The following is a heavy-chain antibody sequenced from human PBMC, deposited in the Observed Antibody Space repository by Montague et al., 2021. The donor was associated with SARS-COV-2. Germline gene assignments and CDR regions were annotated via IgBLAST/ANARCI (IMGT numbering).Heavy chain of an antibody. CDR2: IYYSGST. V-gene: IGHV4-31*03. Sequence: TLSLTCTVSGGSISSGGYYWSWIRQPPGKGLEWIGYIYYSGSTYSNPSLKSRVTISVYTSKNQFSLKLSSVTAADTAVYYCARLTAGDCSGGSCYWGTGFDYWGQGTLVTVSS. D-gene: IGHD2-15*01. CDR3: ARLTAGDCSGGSCYWGTGFDY. CDR1: GGSISSGGYY. J-gene: IGHJ4*02.